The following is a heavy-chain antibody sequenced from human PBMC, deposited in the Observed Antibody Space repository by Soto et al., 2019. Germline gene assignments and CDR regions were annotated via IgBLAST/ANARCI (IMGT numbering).Heavy chain of an antibody. CDR1: GFSFSISP. D-gene: IGHD7-27*01. CDR3: QRDQKNSGCQHWAFNYFDS. J-gene: IGHJ4*02. V-gene: IGHV3-30-3*01. Sequence: PGGSLRLSCAASGFSFSISPMHWVRQAPGKGPEWVALISYDGTNKFYADSVKGRFTISRDNSKSTLYLQVDSLRPEDAAVYYCQRDQKNSGCQHWAFNYFDSCGQGTLVTVSS. CDR2: ISYDGTNK.